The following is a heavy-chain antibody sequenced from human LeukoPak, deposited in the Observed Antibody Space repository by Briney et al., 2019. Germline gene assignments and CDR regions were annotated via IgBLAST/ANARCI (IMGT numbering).Heavy chain of an antibody. Sequence: SETLSLTCAVYGGSFSGYYWSWIRQPPGKGLEWIGEINHSGSTNYNPSLKSRVTISVDTSKNQFSLKLSSVTAADTAVYYCARPGIAAAGTFKYFDYWGQGTLVTVSS. CDR1: GGSFSGYY. V-gene: IGHV4-34*01. D-gene: IGHD6-13*01. CDR2: INHSGST. CDR3: ARPGIAAAGTFKYFDY. J-gene: IGHJ4*02.